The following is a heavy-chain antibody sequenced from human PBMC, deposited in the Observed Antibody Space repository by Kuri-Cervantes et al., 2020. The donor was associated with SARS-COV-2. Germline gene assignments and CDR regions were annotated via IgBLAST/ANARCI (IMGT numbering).Heavy chain of an antibody. CDR2: IRSKAYGETT. J-gene: IGHJ4*02. CDR3: TREDMDY. D-gene: IGHD2-15*01. V-gene: IGHV3-49*04. CDR1: GFTFSSYA. Sequence: GESLKISCAASGFTFSSYAMSWVRQAPGKGLEWVAFIRSKAYGETTEYAASVEGRFSVSRDDSKGIAYLQMSSLKTEDTAVYYCTREDMDYWGQGTLVTVSS.